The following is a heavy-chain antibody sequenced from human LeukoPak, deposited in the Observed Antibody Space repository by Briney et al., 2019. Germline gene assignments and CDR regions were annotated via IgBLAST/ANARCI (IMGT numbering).Heavy chain of an antibody. CDR2: SRNKANSYTT. V-gene: IGHV3-72*01. CDR3: ARVSRVPAAASYFYYGMDV. CDR1: GFTFSDHY. D-gene: IGHD2-2*01. J-gene: IGHJ6*02. Sequence: PGGSLRLSCAASGFTFSDHYMDWVRQAPGKGLEWVGRSRNKANSYTTEYAASVKGRFTISRDDSKNSLYLQMNSLKTEDTAVYYCARVSRVPAAASYFYYGMDVWGQGTTVTVSS.